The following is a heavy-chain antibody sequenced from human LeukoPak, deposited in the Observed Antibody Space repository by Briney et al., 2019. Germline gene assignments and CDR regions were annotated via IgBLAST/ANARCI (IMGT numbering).Heavy chain of an antibody. CDR1: GGSISSYY. CDR2: IYTTGST. J-gene: IGHJ4*02. Sequence: PSETLSLTCTVSGGSISSYYWSWIRQPPGKGLEWIGRIYTTGSTNYNPPLKSRVTMSVDTSKNQFSLKLSSVTAADTAVYYCAREEVGALYYFDYWGQGTLVTVSS. D-gene: IGHD1-26*01. V-gene: IGHV4-4*07. CDR3: AREEVGALYYFDY.